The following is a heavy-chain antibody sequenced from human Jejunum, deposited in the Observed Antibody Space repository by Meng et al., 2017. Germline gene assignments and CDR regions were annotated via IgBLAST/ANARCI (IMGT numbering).Heavy chain of an antibody. CDR3: ARGDTGYSGYVFGY. Sequence: QVQMQESGPGLVKPLPTLSLTCSVSGGSITTGGYYWSWIRQHPGKGLEWIGHIYYSGSTHYNPSLKSRVTISIDTSQNQFSLKLSSVTAADTAVYYCARGDTGYSGYVFGYWGQGTLVTVSS. CDR1: GGSITTGGYY. V-gene: IGHV4-31*03. CDR2: IYYSGST. D-gene: IGHD5-12*01. J-gene: IGHJ4*02.